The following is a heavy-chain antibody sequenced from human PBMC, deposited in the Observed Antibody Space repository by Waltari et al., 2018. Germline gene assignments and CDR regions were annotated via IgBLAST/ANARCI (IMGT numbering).Heavy chain of an antibody. D-gene: IGHD3-22*01. V-gene: IGHV1-69*04. CDR3: ARTYYYDSSGYRGAFDI. J-gene: IGHJ3*02. CDR2: ISPILGIA. Sequence: QVQLVQSGAEVKKPGSSVKVSCKASGGTFSSYAISWVRQAPGQGLEWMGGISPILGIANYGQKVQGRVTITADESTSTAYMGLRSLRSEDTAVYYCARTYYYDSSGYRGAFDIWGQGTMVTVSS. CDR1: GGTFSSYA.